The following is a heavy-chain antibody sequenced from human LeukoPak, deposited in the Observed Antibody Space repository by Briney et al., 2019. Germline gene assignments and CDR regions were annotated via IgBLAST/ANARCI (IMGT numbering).Heavy chain of an antibody. CDR3: ARGRYCSGGSCDYFDY. CDR2: ISSSSSYT. Sequence: PGGSLRLSCAASGFTFSDYYMSWIRQAPGKGLEWVSYISSSSSYTNYADSVKGRFTISRDNDKNSLYLQMNSLRAEDTAVYYCARGRYCSGGSCDYFDYWGQGTLVTVSS. D-gene: IGHD2-15*01. CDR1: GFTFSDYY. V-gene: IGHV3-11*06. J-gene: IGHJ4*02.